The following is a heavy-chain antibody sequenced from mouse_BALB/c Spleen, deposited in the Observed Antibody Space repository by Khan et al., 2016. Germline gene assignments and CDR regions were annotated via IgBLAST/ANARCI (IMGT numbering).Heavy chain of an antibody. CDR1: GYTFTDYE. D-gene: IGHD1-3*01. Sequence: QVQLQQPGAELVRPGASVKLSCKALGYTFTDYEMHWVKQTPVHGLEWIGAIHPGSGGTAYNQKFKGKATLTADKSSSTAYMELSSLTSEDSAIYYFQREPEDNYVYFDVWGAGTSITVSS. J-gene: IGHJ1*01. V-gene: IGHV1-15*01. CDR3: QREPEDNYVYFDV. CDR2: IHPGSGGT.